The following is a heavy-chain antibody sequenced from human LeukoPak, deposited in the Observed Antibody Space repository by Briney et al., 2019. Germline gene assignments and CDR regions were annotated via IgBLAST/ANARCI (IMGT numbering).Heavy chain of an antibody. CDR3: ASLPNSSSWYDY. CDR1: GYTFTSYD. CDR2: IIPIFGTA. J-gene: IGHJ4*02. Sequence: SVKVSCKASGYTFTSYDISWVRQAPGQGLEWMGGIIPIFGTANYAQKFQGRVTITADESTSTAYMELSSLRSEDTAVYYCASLPNSSSWYDYWGQGTLLTVSS. V-gene: IGHV1-69*13. D-gene: IGHD6-13*01.